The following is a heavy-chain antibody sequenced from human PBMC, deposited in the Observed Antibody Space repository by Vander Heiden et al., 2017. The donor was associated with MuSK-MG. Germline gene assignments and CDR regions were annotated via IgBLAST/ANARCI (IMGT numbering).Heavy chain of an antibody. J-gene: IGHJ3*02. CDR3: AREGILNYGDYEAAFDI. CDR2: ISPYNGAT. D-gene: IGHD4-17*01. Sequence: QAQLVQPGAQVLKRGASAKPPCKASRYTCRSYGSSWVRQAPGQGLEWMGWISPYNGATSYAQKCQGRVTMTTDASTTTADMELGSLTSDATAVYYCAREGILNYGDYEAAFDIWGQGGMVTVSS. CDR1: RYTCRSYG. V-gene: IGHV1-18*01.